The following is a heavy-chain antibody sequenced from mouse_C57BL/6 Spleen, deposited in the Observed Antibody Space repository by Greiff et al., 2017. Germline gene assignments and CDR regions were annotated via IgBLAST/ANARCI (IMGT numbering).Heavy chain of an antibody. D-gene: IGHD1-1*01. CDR1: GYTFTDYE. V-gene: IGHV1-15*01. J-gene: IGHJ2*01. CDR3: TREGITTVVEGFDY. CDR2: IDPETGGT. Sequence: QVQLKQSGAELVRPGASVTLSCKASGYTFTDYEMHWVKQTPVHGLEWIGAIDPETGGTAYNQKFKGKAILTADKSSSTAYMELRSLTSEDSAVYYCTREGITTVVEGFDYWGQGTTLTVSS.